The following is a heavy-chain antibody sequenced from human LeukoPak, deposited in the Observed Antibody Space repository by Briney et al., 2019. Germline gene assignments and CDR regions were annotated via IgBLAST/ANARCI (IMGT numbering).Heavy chain of an antibody. CDR1: GFTFSSYW. V-gene: IGHV3-7*01. Sequence: PGGSLRLSCVASGFTFSSYWISCVRRAPGKGLEWVANIKQDGSERNYVDSVKGRFTISRDNAKNSLYLQMNSLGAEDAAVYYCARDAVDTAMVGYSDYWGEGTLVTVSS. J-gene: IGHJ4*02. CDR3: ARDAVDTAMVGYSDY. CDR2: IKQDGSER. D-gene: IGHD5-18*01.